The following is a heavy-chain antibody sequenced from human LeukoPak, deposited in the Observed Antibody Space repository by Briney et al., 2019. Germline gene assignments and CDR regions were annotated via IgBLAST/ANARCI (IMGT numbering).Heavy chain of an antibody. V-gene: IGHV4-30-4*01. CDR2: IYYSGST. CDR3: ARVVVITFGGDAFDI. D-gene: IGHD3-16*01. CDR1: GGSISSGDYY. J-gene: IGHJ3*02. Sequence: SETLSLTCTVSGGSISSGDYYWSWIRQPPGKGLEWIGYIYYSGSTYYNPSLKSRVTMSVDTSKNQFTLKLSSVTAADTAVYYCARVVVITFGGDAFDIWGQGTMVTVSS.